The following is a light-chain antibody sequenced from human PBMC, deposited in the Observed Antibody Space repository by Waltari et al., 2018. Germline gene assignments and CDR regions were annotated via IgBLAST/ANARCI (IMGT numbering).Light chain of an antibody. Sequence: SYELTQPPSVSVSPGQTARIPCSGAGLPREFTSWYQQKPGQAPILLMFRDTERPSGIPERFSGSTSGTLVTLTITGVQAEDEADYYCQSTDSSGSFVVFGGGTKLTVL. CDR1: GLPREF. V-gene: IGLV3-25*03. CDR2: RDT. J-gene: IGLJ3*02. CDR3: QSTDSSGSFVV.